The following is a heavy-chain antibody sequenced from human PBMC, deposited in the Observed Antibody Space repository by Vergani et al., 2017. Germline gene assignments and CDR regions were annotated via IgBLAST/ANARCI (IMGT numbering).Heavy chain of an antibody. V-gene: IGHV4-34*01. CDR3: ARGHNYYYGMDV. J-gene: IGHJ6*02. Sequence: QVQLQQWGAGLLKPSETLSLTCAVYGGSFSGYYWSWIRQPPGKGLEWIGEINHSGSTNYNPSLKSRVTISVDTSKNQFSLKLSSVTAADTAVYYCARGHNYYYGMDVWGQGTMVTVSS. CDR1: GGSFSGYY. CDR2: INHSGST.